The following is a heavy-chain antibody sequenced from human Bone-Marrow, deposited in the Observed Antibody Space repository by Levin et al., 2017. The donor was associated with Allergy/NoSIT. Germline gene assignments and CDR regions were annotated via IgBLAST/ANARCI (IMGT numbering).Heavy chain of an antibody. D-gene: IGHD1-26*01. CDR3: ARTSGKEHAYAMDV. CDR2: TYSGGRT. V-gene: IGHV3-53*01. J-gene: IGHJ6*04. Sequence: LSLTCAASGFPVSANYMSWVRQSPGKGLEWVSVTYSGGRTYYADSVKGRFTISRDNSKNTLYLQMNSLRAEDTALYYCARTSGKEHAYAMDVWGEGTTVTVSS. CDR1: GFPVSANY.